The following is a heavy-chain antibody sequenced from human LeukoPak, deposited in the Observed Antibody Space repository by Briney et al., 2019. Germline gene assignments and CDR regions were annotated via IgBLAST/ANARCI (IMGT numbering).Heavy chain of an antibody. J-gene: IGHJ5*02. D-gene: IGHD2-2*01. CDR3: AGDAGYCSSTSCYDNNWFDP. CDR1: GGSISSSSYY. Sequence: SETLSLTCTVSGGSISSSSYYWGWIRQPPGKGLEWIGSIYYSGSTYYNPSLKSRVTISVDTSKNQFSLKLSSVTAADTAVYYCAGDAGYCSSTSCYDNNWFDPWGQGTLVTVPS. CDR2: IYYSGST. V-gene: IGHV4-39*01.